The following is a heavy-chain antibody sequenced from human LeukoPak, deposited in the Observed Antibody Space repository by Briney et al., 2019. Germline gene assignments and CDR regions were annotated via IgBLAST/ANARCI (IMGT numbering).Heavy chain of an antibody. Sequence: PSETLSLTCAVYGGSFSGYYWSWIRQPPGKGLEWIGEINHSGSTNHNPSLKSRVTISVDTSKNQFSLKLSSVTAADTAVYYCARDSNEGKWFGGYSEDANYYYYYGMDVWGQGTTVTVSS. CDR2: INHSGST. CDR1: GGSFSGYY. CDR3: ARDSNEGKWFGGYSEDANYYYYYGMDV. J-gene: IGHJ6*02. V-gene: IGHV4-34*01. D-gene: IGHD5-18*01.